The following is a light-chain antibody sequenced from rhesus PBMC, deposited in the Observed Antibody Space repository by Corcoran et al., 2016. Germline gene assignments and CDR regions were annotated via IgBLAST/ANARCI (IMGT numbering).Light chain of an antibody. CDR3: QHSYGTPWT. CDR2: QAS. CDR1: QGISNN. V-gene: IGKV1-25*01. Sequence: DIQMTQSPSSLSASVGDRVTITCQASQGISNNLGWYQQKPGKVPKLLIYQASTLQSGVPSRFSGSGSGPDFTLTISNLQPEDFATYYCQHSYGTPWTFGQGTKVEIK. J-gene: IGKJ1*01.